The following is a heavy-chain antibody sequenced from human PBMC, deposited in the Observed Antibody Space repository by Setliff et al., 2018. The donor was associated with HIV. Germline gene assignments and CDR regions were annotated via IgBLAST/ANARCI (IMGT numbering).Heavy chain of an antibody. V-gene: IGHV4-39*01. CDR3: ATLRWLRSKHSDY. CDR2: IYYTENT. CDR1: GGSVTNSNYY. Sequence: SETLSLTCTVSGGSVTNSNYYWGWFRQPPGKGLEWIGAIYYTENTYYNPSLKSRVTMSVDTSKNQFSLKLRSVTAADTAVYFCATLRWLRSKHSDYWGQGILVTVSS. J-gene: IGHJ4*01. D-gene: IGHD5-12*01.